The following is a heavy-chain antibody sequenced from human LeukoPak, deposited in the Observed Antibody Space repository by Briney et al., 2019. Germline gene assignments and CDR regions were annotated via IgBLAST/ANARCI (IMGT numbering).Heavy chain of an antibody. Sequence: ASVKVSCKASGYTFTGYYMHWVRQAPGQGLEWMGWINPNSGGTNYAQKFQGRVTMTRDTSIGTAYMELSRLRSDDTAVYYCARDGTYCSSTSCYPSLSWFDPWGQGTLVTVSS. V-gene: IGHV1-2*02. D-gene: IGHD2-2*01. J-gene: IGHJ5*02. CDR2: INPNSGGT. CDR1: GYTFTGYY. CDR3: ARDGTYCSSTSCYPSLSWFDP.